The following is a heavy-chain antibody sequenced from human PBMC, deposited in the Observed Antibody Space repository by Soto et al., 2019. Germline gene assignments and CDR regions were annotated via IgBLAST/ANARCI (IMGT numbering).Heavy chain of an antibody. J-gene: IGHJ4*02. CDR1: GFTFSNYW. D-gene: IGHD5-12*01. Sequence: EVQLVESGGGLVQPGGSLRLSCAASGFTFSNYWMHWVRQAPGKGLVWVARIYRDGSGTDYAASVKGRFTMSRDSAKNTLYLQMNSLRAEDTAVYYCVRDGDGYDFDYWGQGTLVTVSS. CDR2: IYRDGSGT. V-gene: IGHV3-74*01. CDR3: VRDGDGYDFDY.